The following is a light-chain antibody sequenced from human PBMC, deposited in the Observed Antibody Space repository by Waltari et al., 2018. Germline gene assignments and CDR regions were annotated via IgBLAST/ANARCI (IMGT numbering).Light chain of an antibody. J-gene: IGKJ1*01. CDR1: QTINTN. CDR2: GAS. Sequence: EVLMTQSPATLSVSPGARATLSCRASQTINTNLAWYQQRPGQAPRLLIYGASTRATGIPVRFSGSGSGTEFTLTINNVQTEDFVVYYCQQYNNWPPWTFGQGTKVEIK. CDR3: QQYNNWPPWT. V-gene: IGKV3-15*01.